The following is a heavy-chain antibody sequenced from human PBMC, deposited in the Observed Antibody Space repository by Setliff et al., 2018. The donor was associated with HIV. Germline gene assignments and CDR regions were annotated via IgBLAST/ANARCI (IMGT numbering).Heavy chain of an antibody. CDR3: AKSRSIKWAFDY. J-gene: IGHJ4*02. CDR2: IWHDGSEK. D-gene: IGHD5-12*01. CDR1: GFTFSSYG. Sequence: QPGGSLRLSCQTSGFTFSSYGMHWVRQAPGKGLEWVATIWHDGSEKYYGDSVRGRFSISRDDSTKTLYLEMNNMQPEGTALYHCAKSRSIKWAFDYWGQGTLVTVSS. V-gene: IGHV3-30*02.